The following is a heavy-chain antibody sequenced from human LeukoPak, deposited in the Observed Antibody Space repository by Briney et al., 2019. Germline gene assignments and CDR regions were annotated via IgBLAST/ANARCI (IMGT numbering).Heavy chain of an antibody. J-gene: IGHJ4*02. V-gene: IGHV3-7*04. CDR1: GFTFSSYW. CDR3: ARDRSRYCSGGSCSRFDY. D-gene: IGHD2-15*01. CDR2: IKQDGSEK. Sequence: GGSLRLSCAASGFTFSSYWMNWVRQAPGKRLEWVAKIKQDGSEKYYVDSVKGRFTISRDNAKNSLYLQMNSLRAEDTAVYYCARDRSRYCSGGSCSRFDYWGQGTLVTVSS.